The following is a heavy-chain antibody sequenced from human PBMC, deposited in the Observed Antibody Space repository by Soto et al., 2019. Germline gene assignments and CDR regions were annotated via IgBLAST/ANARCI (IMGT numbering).Heavy chain of an antibody. D-gene: IGHD3-10*01. CDR1: GFTFSSYG. Sequence: GGSLRLSCAASGFTFSSYGMHWVRQAPGKGLEWVAVIWYDGSNKYYADSVKGRFTISRDNSKNTLYLQMNSLRAEDTAVYYCARPHPRLYPDYFDYWGQGTLVTVSS. CDR3: ARPHPRLYPDYFDY. CDR2: IWYDGSNK. J-gene: IGHJ4*02. V-gene: IGHV3-33*01.